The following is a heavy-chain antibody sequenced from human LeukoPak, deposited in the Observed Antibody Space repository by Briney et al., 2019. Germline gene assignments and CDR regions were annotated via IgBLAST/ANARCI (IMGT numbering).Heavy chain of an antibody. Sequence: GSLRLSCAASGFTFSSYAMSWVRQAPGKGLEWVSAISGNGVTTYYADSVQGRFTISGDNSKNILYLQMNSLRAEDTAVYYCAKGSLKFDYWGQGTLVTVSS. V-gene: IGHV3-23*01. CDR3: AKGSLKFDY. J-gene: IGHJ4*02. CDR2: ISGNGVTT. CDR1: GFTFSSYA.